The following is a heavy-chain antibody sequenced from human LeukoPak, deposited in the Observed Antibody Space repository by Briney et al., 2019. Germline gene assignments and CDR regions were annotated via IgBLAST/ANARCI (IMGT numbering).Heavy chain of an antibody. J-gene: IGHJ3*02. V-gene: IGHV3-21*04. CDR1: GFTFSGYN. Sequence: GGSLRLSCVASGFTFSGYNMNWVRQAPGKGLEWVSSISSRSSNIYYADSVKGRFTISTDNAKSSLYLQMNSLRAGDMALYYCAKGSNDILTGYYPLSDAFDIWGQGAMVTVSS. CDR2: ISSRSSNI. D-gene: IGHD3-9*01. CDR3: AKGSNDILTGYYPLSDAFDI.